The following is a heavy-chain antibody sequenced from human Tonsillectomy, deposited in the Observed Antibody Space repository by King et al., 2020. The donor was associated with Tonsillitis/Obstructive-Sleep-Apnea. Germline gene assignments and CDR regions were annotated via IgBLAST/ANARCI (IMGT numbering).Heavy chain of an antibody. CDR1: GYSFTSYC. CDR3: ARFRNYYARSTSYFDY. J-gene: IGHJ4*02. Sequence: VQLVESGAEVKKPGESLKISCKGSGYSFTSYCIGWVRQVPGKGLEWVGIISHDDSDNKYTPSFEGQVTISADKSNRTAYLQWSSLEASDTAMYFCARFRNYYARSTSYFDYWGQGTLVTVSP. V-gene: IGHV5-51*03. D-gene: IGHD3-22*01. CDR2: ISHDDSDN.